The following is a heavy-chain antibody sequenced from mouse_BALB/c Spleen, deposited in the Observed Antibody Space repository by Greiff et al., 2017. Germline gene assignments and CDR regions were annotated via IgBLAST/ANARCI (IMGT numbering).Heavy chain of an antibody. CDR2: IRNKANGYTT. V-gene: IGHV7-3*02. CDR1: GFTFTDYY. J-gene: IGHJ3*01. D-gene: IGHD1-1*01. Sequence: EVQLVESGGGLVQPGGSLRLSCATSGFTFTDYYMSWVRQPPGKALEWLGFIRNKANGYTTEYSASVKGRFTISRDNSQSILYLQMNTLRAEDSATYYCARDSYYGSSPFAYWGQGTLVTVSA. CDR3: ARDSYYGSSPFAY.